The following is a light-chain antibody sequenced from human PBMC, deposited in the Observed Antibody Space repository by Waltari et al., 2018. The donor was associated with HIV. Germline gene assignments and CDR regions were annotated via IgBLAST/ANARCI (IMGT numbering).Light chain of an antibody. CDR1: ALPKKY. V-gene: IGLV3-10*01. CDR2: EDS. CDR3: YSTDSSDWV. J-gene: IGLJ3*02. Sequence: SYELTQLTSASVSPGQMAKITCAGVALPKKYAYCYQQNSGQALVLVIYEDSKRPSGTPERFSGSSSGTMATLTISGAHVEDEADYYFYSTDSSDWVFGGGTKLTVL.